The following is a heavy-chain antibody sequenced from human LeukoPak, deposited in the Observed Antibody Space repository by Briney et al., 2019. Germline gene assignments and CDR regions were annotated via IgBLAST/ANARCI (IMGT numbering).Heavy chain of an antibody. Sequence: SETLSLTCSVPDDSITMYYWTWIRQPPGKGLEWIGYVDHTGSTNFNPSLNGRVSISRDTSKNLFSLRLRSVTAADTAVYFCARGRVSSSTWYSTYYYYFYMDVWGKGTTVTVSS. D-gene: IGHD4-11*01. J-gene: IGHJ6*03. CDR1: DDSITMYY. CDR2: VDHTGST. V-gene: IGHV4-59*01. CDR3: ARGRVSSSTWYSTYYYYFYMDV.